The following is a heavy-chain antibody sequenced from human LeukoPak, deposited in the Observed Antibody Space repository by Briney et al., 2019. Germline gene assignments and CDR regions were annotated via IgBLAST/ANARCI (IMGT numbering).Heavy chain of an antibody. J-gene: IGHJ4*02. CDR2: ISYDGSNK. Sequence: GGSLRLSCAASGFTFSSYAMHWVRQAPGKGLEWVALISYDGSNKDYADSLKGRFTISRDNSKNTLYLQMNSLRAEDTAVYYCARGARKGDDYGGFFDYWGQGTLVTVSS. D-gene: IGHD4-23*01. CDR1: GFTFSSYA. V-gene: IGHV3-30*04. CDR3: ARGARKGDDYGGFFDY.